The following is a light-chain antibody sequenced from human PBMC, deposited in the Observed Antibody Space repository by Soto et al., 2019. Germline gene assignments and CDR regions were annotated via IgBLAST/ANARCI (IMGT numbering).Light chain of an antibody. Sequence: QSVLTQPPSVSGPPGQRVTISCSGSSSNIGTNSVNWYQEVPGTAPKLIIYSNDMRASGVHDRFSGSKSGTSASLDISGLQSEDEADYSCPAWDDSLDGSYVFGIGTKVTVL. V-gene: IGLV1-44*01. J-gene: IGLJ1*01. CDR1: SSNIGTNS. CDR2: SND. CDR3: PAWDDSLDGSYV.